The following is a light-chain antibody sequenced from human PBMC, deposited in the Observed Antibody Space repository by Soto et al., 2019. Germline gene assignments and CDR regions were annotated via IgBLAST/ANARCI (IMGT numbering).Light chain of an antibody. CDR3: QQSYNTPWT. V-gene: IGKV1-39*01. CDR2: AAF. Sequence: DIHMTQFPSSMSSSVGGRVTITCRPSQGISTYLNWYQQKPGKAPKLLIYAAFSLQTGVPSRFSGSGSGTDFTLTISSLQPEDFATYYCQQSYNTPWTFGQGTKVDIK. CDR1: QGISTY. J-gene: IGKJ1*01.